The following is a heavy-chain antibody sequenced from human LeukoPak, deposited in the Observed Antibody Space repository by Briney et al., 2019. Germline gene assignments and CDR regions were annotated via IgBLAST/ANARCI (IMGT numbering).Heavy chain of an antibody. CDR3: ANSNGYSSGWFSNFDY. V-gene: IGHV3-30*18. Sequence: PGRSLRLSCAASGFTFSSYGMHWVRQAPGKGLEWVAVISYDGSNKYYADSVKGRFTISRDNSKNTLYLQMNSLRAEDTAVYYCANSNGYSSGWFSNFDYWGQGTLVTVSS. J-gene: IGHJ4*02. D-gene: IGHD6-19*01. CDR2: ISYDGSNK. CDR1: GFTFSSYG.